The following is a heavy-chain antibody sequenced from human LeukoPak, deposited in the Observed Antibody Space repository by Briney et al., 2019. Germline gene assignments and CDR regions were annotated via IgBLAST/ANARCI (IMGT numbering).Heavy chain of an antibody. Sequence: GGSLRLSCAASGFTFSSYAMSWVRQAPGKGLEWVSTISGGGSTYYADSVKGRFTISRDNSKSTLFVYLQMNSLRTDDTAVYYCAGGGEAARSLHYWGQGTLVTVSS. J-gene: IGHJ4*02. CDR2: ISGGGST. CDR1: GFTFSSYA. V-gene: IGHV3-23*01. CDR3: AGGGEAARSLHY. D-gene: IGHD6-6*01.